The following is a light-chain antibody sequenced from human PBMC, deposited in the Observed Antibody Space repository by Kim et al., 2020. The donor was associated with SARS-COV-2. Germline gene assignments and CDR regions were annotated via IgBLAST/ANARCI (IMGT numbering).Light chain of an antibody. J-gene: IGLJ3*02. CDR3: QAWDSSTAWV. V-gene: IGLV3-1*01. CDR1: KLGDKY. CDR2: QDS. Sequence: SPGQTASITCSGDKLGDKYACWYQQKPGQSPVLVIYQDSKRPSGIHERFSGSNSGNTATLTISGTQAMDEADYYCQAWDSSTAWVFGGGTQLTVL.